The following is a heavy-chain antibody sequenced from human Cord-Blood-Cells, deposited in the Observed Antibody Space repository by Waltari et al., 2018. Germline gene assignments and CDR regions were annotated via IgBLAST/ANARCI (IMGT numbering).Heavy chain of an antibody. Sequence: QVQLQESGPGLVQPSETLSLTCAVSGYSISSGYYWGWIRQPPGQGLEWIGSIYHSGSTYYNPSLKSRVTISVDTSKNQFSLKLSSVTAADTAVYYCARESMVVTGTTYPTYYYYYGMDVWGQGTTVTVSS. J-gene: IGHJ6*02. V-gene: IGHV4-38-2*02. CDR1: GYSISSGYY. CDR3: ARESMVVTGTTYPTYYYYYGMDV. D-gene: IGHD1-7*01. CDR2: IYHSGST.